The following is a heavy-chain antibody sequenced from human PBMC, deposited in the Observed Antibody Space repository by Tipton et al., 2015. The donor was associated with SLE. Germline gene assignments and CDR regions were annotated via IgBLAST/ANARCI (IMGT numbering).Heavy chain of an antibody. J-gene: IGHJ6*03. Sequence: QLVQFEGGVVQPGRSLRLSCAASGFTFSSYGMHWVRQAPGKGLEWVALIWYDESNKYYADSVKGRFTISRDNSKNTLYLQMNSLRAEDTAVYYCVKGPLCSCGRCPRDCYYYYMDVWGKGTTVNVSS. V-gene: IGHV3-33*06. CDR2: IWYDESNK. CDR1: GFTFSSYG. D-gene: IGHD2-15*01. CDR3: VKGPLCSCGRCPRDCYYYYMDV.